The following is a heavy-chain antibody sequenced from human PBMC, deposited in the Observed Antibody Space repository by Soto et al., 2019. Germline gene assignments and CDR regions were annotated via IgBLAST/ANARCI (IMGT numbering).Heavy chain of an antibody. J-gene: IGHJ6*02. CDR1: GGTFSSYA. D-gene: IGHD5-12*01. Sequence: QVQLVQSGAEVKKPGSSVKVSCKAAGGTFSSYAISWVRQAPGQGLEWMGGIIPIFGTANYAQKFQGRVTITADESTSTDYMELSSLRSEDTAVYYCARPEDIVATIGNYGMDVWGQGTTVTGSS. CDR3: ARPEDIVATIGNYGMDV. CDR2: IIPIFGTA. V-gene: IGHV1-69*01.